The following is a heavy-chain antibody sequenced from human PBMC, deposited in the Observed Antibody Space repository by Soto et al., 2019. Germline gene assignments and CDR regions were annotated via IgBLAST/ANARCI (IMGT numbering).Heavy chain of an antibody. D-gene: IGHD6-19*01. CDR1: VYTFTSYG. J-gene: IGHJ4*02. Sequence: ASVKVSCKASVYTFTSYGIGCVRQAPGQGLEWMGWISAYNGNTNYAQKLQGRVTMTTDTSTSTAYMELRSLRSDDTAVYYCARDRVSGWPDYWGQGTLVTVSS. V-gene: IGHV1-18*04. CDR2: ISAYNGNT. CDR3: ARDRVSGWPDY.